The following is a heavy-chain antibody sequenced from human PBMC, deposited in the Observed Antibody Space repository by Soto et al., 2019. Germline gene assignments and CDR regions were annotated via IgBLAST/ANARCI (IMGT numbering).Heavy chain of an antibody. D-gene: IGHD3-10*01. Sequence: GGSLRLSCAASGLTFSDYYMDWVRQAPGKGLEWVGRTRNKANRYTTEYAASVKGRFTISRDDSKNSLYLQMNSLKTDDTAVYYCVRVRGGGTYHFDYWGQGALVTVSS. J-gene: IGHJ4*02. CDR2: TRNKANRYTT. CDR1: GLTFSDYY. V-gene: IGHV3-72*01. CDR3: VRVRGGGTYHFDY.